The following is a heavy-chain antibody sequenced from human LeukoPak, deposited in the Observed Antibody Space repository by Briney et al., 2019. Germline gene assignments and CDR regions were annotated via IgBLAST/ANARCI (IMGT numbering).Heavy chain of an antibody. J-gene: IGHJ6*02. CDR2: ISSSSRYI. CDR3: ARDQLARVFGVVIMAYYYYYGMDV. V-gene: IGHV3-21*01. D-gene: IGHD3-3*01. CDR1: GFTFSSYS. Sequence: GGSLRLSCAASGFTFSSYSMNWVRQAPGKGLEWVSSISSSSRYIYYADSVKGRFTISRDNAKNSLYLQMNSLRAEDTAVYYCARDQLARVFGVVIMAYYYYYGMDVWGQGTTVTVSS.